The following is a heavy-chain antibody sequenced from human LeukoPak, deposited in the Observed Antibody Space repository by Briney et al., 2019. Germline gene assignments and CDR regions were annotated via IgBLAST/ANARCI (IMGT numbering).Heavy chain of an antibody. CDR2: ISYDGSNK. CDR1: GFTFSSYA. V-gene: IGHV3-30*04. CDR3: ARGRASHDAFDI. J-gene: IGHJ3*02. Sequence: GRSLRLSCAASGFTFSSYAMHWVRQAPGKGLEWVAVISYDGSNKYYADSVKGRFTISRDNSKNTLYLQMNSLRAEDTAVYYCARGRASHDAFDIWGQGTMVTVSS.